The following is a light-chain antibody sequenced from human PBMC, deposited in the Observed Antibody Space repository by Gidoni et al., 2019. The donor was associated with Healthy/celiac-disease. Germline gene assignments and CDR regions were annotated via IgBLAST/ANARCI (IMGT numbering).Light chain of an antibody. CDR2: DAS. CDR3: QQYDNHPPA. J-gene: IGKJ4*01. Sequence: IQPSQSPSSLSASVGDRVTITCPASQDISNYLNWYQQKPGKAPKLLIYDASNLETGVPSRFSGSGSGTDFTFTISSLQPEDIATYYCQQYDNHPPAFGGGTKVEIK. V-gene: IGKV1-33*01. CDR1: QDISNY.